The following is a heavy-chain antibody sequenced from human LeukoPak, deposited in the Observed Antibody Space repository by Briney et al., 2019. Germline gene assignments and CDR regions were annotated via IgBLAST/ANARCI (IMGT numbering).Heavy chain of an antibody. Sequence: GRSLRLSCAASGFTFSSYAMHWVRQAPGKGLEWVAVISYDGSNKYYADSVKGRFTISRDNSKNTLYLQMNSLRAEDTAVYYCARGLSCSSTSCYTRGRAFDIWGQGTMVTVSS. J-gene: IGHJ3*02. CDR1: GFTFSSYA. D-gene: IGHD2-2*02. CDR3: ARGLSCSSTSCYTRGRAFDI. V-gene: IGHV3-30-3*01. CDR2: ISYDGSNK.